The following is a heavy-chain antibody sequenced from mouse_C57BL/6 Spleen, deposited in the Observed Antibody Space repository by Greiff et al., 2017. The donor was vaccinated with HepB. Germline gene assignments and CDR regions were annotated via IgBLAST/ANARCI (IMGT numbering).Heavy chain of an antibody. CDR3: ARDGGLRPYYYAMDY. CDR1: GYTFTDYY. CDR2: INPYNGGT. D-gene: IGHD2-4*01. V-gene: IGHV1-19*01. J-gene: IGHJ4*01. Sequence: VQLQQSGPVLVKPGASVKMSCKASGYTFTDYYMNWVKQSHGKSLEWIGVINPYNGGTSYNQKFKGKATLTVDKSSSTAYMELNSLTSEDSAVYYCARDGGLRPYYYAMDYWGQGTSVTVSS.